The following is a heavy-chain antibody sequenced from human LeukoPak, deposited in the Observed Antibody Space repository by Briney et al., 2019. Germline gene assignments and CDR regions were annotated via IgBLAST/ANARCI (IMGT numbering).Heavy chain of an antibody. V-gene: IGHV3-30*02. Sequence: PGGSLRLSCAASGFIFSSYGMHWVRQAPGKGLEWVAFIRSDGSNKYYADSVKGRFTISRDNSKNTLYLQMNSLRAEDTAVYYCATPTHYCSGGSCYSPWDYYFDYWGQGTLVTVSS. CDR3: ATPTHYCSGGSCYSPWDYYFDY. J-gene: IGHJ4*02. CDR2: IRSDGSNK. CDR1: GFIFSSYG. D-gene: IGHD2-15*01.